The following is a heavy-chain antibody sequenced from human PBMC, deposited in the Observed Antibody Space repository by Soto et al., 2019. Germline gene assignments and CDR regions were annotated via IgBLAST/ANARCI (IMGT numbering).Heavy chain of an antibody. Sequence: GGSLRLSCAASGFTFSSYGMHWVRQAPGKGLEWVAVISYDGSNKYYADSVKGRFTISRDNSKNTLYLQMNSLRAEDTAVYYCAKDREMGVVRYYFDYWGQGTLVTVSS. D-gene: IGHD2-21*01. J-gene: IGHJ4*02. CDR2: ISYDGSNK. CDR1: GFTFSSYG. CDR3: AKDREMGVVRYYFDY. V-gene: IGHV3-30*18.